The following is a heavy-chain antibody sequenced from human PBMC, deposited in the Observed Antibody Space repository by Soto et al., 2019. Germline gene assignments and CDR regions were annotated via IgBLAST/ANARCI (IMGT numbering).Heavy chain of an antibody. CDR1: GGSMSSYF. Sequence: SETLSLTXNVSGGSMSSYFWSWIRQPAGKGLEWIGRIYSSGSTNYNPSLKSRVTMSIDTSKNQFSLKLSSVTAADTAVYFCARVKTVDYYGMGVWGQGTTVTVSS. J-gene: IGHJ6*02. CDR2: IYSSGST. CDR3: ARVKTVDYYGMGV. V-gene: IGHV4-4*07.